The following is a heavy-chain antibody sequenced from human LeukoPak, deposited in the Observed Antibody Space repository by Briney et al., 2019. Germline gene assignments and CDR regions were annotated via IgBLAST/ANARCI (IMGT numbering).Heavy chain of an antibody. CDR1: GFTFSSYS. Sequence: PGGSLRLSCAASGFTFSSYSMNWVRQAPGKGLEWVSSISSSSSYIYYADSVKGRFTISRDNAKNSLYLQMNSLRVEDTAVYYCAREQNSGSYNWLDPWGQGTLVTVSS. J-gene: IGHJ5*02. CDR2: ISSSSSYI. D-gene: IGHD3-22*01. V-gene: IGHV3-21*04. CDR3: AREQNSGSYNWLDP.